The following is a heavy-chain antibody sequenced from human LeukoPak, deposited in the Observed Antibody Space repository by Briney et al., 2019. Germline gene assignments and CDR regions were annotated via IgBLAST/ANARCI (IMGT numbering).Heavy chain of an antibody. CDR1: GGSISSYY. CDR3: ARSQTYSSGWHPFDY. J-gene: IGHJ4*02. D-gene: IGHD6-19*01. V-gene: IGHV4-4*07. Sequence: SETLSLTCTVSGGSISSYYWSWIRQPAGKGLEWIGRIYTSGSTNYNPSLKSRVTISVDTSKNQFSLKLSSVTAADTAVYYCARSQTYSSGWHPFDYWGQGTLVTVSS. CDR2: IYTSGST.